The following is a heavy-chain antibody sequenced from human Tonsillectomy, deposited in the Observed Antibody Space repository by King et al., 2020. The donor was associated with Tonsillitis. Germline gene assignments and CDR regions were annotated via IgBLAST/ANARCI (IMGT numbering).Heavy chain of an antibody. V-gene: IGHV3-30*04. CDR3: ARGIAVAGPSDY. Sequence: VQLVESGGGVVQPGRSLRLSCAGSGFTLSSYAMHWVRQAPGKGLEWVAVISYDGTYKYYADSVKGRFTISRDNSQNTLYLEMNSLRAEDTAVYYCARGIAVAGPSDYWGQGTLVTLSS. CDR2: ISYDGTYK. D-gene: IGHD6-19*01. CDR1: GFTLSSYA. J-gene: IGHJ4*02.